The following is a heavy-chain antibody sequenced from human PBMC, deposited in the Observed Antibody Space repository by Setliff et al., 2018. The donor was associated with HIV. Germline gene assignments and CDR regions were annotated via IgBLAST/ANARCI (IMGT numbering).Heavy chain of an antibody. Sequence: PGESLKISCKASGYNFTTHWVGWVRQMPGKGLEWMGIIRPADSDTSVSPSFQGHVTISVDKSISTAYLQWSTLKASDTAGYYCATSPGTYSSSSASYFDYWGQGTLVTVSS. V-gene: IGHV5-51*01. CDR1: GYNFTTHW. CDR3: ATSPGTYSSSSASYFDY. D-gene: IGHD6-6*01. CDR2: IRPADSDT. J-gene: IGHJ4*02.